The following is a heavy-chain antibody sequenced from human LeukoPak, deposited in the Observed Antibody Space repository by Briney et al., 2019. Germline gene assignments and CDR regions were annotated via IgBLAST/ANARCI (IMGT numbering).Heavy chain of an antibody. CDR3: ARQVGVAVAGKQFDY. Sequence: PSETLSLTCTVSGGSISSSSYYWGWIRQPPGKGLEWIGSIYYSGSTYYNPSLKSRVTISADTSKNQFSLKLSSVTAADTAVYYCARQVGVAVAGKQFDYWGQGTLVTVSS. CDR2: IYYSGST. D-gene: IGHD6-19*01. CDR1: GGSISSSSYY. V-gene: IGHV4-39*01. J-gene: IGHJ4*02.